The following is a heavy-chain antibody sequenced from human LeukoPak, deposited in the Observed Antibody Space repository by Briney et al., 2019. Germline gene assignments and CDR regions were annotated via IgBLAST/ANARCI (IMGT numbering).Heavy chain of an antibody. CDR2: ISGNGGST. D-gene: IGHD4/OR15-4a*01. CDR3: ARATTMAYSFDY. J-gene: IGHJ4*02. CDR1: GFTFSTYA. V-gene: IGHV3-23*01. Sequence: GGSLRLSCAASGFTFSTYAMTWVRQAPGKGLEWVSGISGNGGSTYYADSVKGRFTISRDFSRNTLNLQMNSLRAEDTALYYCARATTMAYSFDYWGQGTLVTVSS.